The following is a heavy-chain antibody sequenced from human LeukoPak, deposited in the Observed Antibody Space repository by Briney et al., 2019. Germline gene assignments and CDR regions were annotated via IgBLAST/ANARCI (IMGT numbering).Heavy chain of an antibody. CDR3: AKTLGGGFDY. D-gene: IGHD4-23*01. CDR2: ISGSGGTT. V-gene: IGHV3-23*01. CDR1: GFTFSSYA. J-gene: IGHJ4*02. Sequence: PGGSLRLSCAASGFTFSSYAMTWVRQAPGKGLQWVSGISGSGGTTYYTDSVKGRFTISRDNSENTLYLQMSSLRADDTAVYYGAKTLGGGFDYWGQGTLVTVSS.